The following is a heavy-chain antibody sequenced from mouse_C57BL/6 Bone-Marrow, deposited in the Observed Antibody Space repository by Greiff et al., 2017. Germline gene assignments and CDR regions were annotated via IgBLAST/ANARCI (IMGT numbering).Heavy chain of an antibody. V-gene: IGHV1-85*01. CDR1: GYTFTSYD. Sequence: LQESGPELVKPGASVKLSCKASGYTFTSYDINWVKQRPGQGLEWIGWIYPSDGSTKYNAQFKGKATLTVDTSSSTAYMQLSSLTSEDSAVYYCARGAYAMDYGGQGTAVTGSA. J-gene: IGHJ4*01. CDR3: ARGAYAMDY. CDR2: IYPSDGST.